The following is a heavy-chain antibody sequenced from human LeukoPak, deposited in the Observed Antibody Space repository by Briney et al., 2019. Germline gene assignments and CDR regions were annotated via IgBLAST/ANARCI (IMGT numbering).Heavy chain of an antibody. Sequence: GRSLRLSCAASGFTFDDYAMHWVRQAPGKGLEWVSGISWNSGSIGYADSVKGRFTISRDNAKSTLHLQRNSLRADDMALYYCTRASGYSSGAVDYWGQGTLVTVSS. CDR1: GFTFDDYA. D-gene: IGHD5-18*01. J-gene: IGHJ4*02. CDR2: ISWNSGSI. V-gene: IGHV3-9*03. CDR3: TRASGYSSGAVDY.